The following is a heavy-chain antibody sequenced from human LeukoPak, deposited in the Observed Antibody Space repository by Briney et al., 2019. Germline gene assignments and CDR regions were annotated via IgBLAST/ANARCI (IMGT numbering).Heavy chain of an antibody. V-gene: IGHV4-59*08. CDR2: IYYSGST. CDR3: VSDLYCSGGSCLDY. CDR1: GGSISSYY. J-gene: IGHJ4*02. D-gene: IGHD2-15*01. Sequence: SETLSLTCTVSGGSISSYYWSWIRQPPGKGLEWIGYIYYSGSTNYNPSLKSRVTISVDTSKNQFSLKLSSVTAADTAVYYCVSDLYCSGGSCLDYWGQGTLVTVSS.